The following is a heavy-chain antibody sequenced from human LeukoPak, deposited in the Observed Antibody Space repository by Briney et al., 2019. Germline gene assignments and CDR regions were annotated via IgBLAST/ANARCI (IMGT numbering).Heavy chain of an antibody. J-gene: IGHJ4*02. D-gene: IGHD2-21*01. CDR3: ARDPGWGSLDF. Sequence: GGSLRLSCIASGFTFSNSWMSWVGQAPGKGLEWVGNINNEGSQKYYVDSVKGRFNTSRDDAKNSVYLQMNSLRVEDTAIYFCARDPGWGSLDFWGQGTLVTVSS. CDR2: INNEGSQK. CDR1: GFTFSNSW. V-gene: IGHV3-7*01.